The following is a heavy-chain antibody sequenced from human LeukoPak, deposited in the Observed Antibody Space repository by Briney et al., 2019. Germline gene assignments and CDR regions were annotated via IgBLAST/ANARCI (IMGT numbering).Heavy chain of an antibody. CDR2: ISYHSRNI. V-gene: IGHV3-9*03. J-gene: IGHJ4*02. Sequence: PGGSLRLSCAASGFNFDDYAMHWVRQVPGKDLEGVAGISYHSRNIRYVDSVKGRFTISRDNTKNFLYLQMNSLRVEDMAFYYCAKDSVKYSTSPLMYHFDFWGQGTLVTVSS. D-gene: IGHD2/OR15-2a*01. CDR1: GFNFDDYA. CDR3: AKDSVKYSTSPLMYHFDF.